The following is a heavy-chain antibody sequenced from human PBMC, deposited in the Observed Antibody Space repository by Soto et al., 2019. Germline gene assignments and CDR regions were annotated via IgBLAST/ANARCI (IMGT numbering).Heavy chain of an antibody. Sequence: SETLSLTCTVSGGSISSYYWSWIRQHPRKGLEWIGYIYYSGSTNYNPSLKSRVTISVDTSKNQFSLKLSSVTAADTAVYYCARDKGGWFGERYFDYWGQGTLVTVSS. V-gene: IGHV4-59*01. CDR2: IYYSGST. D-gene: IGHD3-10*01. CDR3: ARDKGGWFGERYFDY. J-gene: IGHJ4*02. CDR1: GGSISSYY.